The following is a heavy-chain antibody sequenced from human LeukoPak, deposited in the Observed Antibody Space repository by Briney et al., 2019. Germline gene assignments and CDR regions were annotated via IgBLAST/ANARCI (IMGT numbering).Heavy chain of an antibody. CDR1: GGSISSYY. D-gene: IGHD4-23*01. V-gene: IGHV4-59*01. CDR3: ARDLTYGGNAYFDY. J-gene: IGHJ4*02. CDR2: IYYSGST. Sequence: SETLSLTCTLSGGSISSYYWSWTRQPPGKGLECIGYIYYSGSTNYNPSLKSRVTISVDTSKNQFSLKLSSVTAADTAVYYCARDLTYGGNAYFDYWGQGTLVTVSS.